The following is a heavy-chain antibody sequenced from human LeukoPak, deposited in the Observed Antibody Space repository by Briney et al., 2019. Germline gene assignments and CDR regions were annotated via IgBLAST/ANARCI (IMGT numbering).Heavy chain of an antibody. Sequence: RASVKVSCKASGYTFTGYYMHWVRQAPGQGLELMGWINPNSGGTNYAQKFQGRVTMTRDTSISTAYMELSRLRSDDTAVYYCARRIRTVGSSGPNWFDPWGQGTLVTVSS. V-gene: IGHV1-2*02. CDR3: ARRIRTVGSSGPNWFDP. CDR1: GYTFTGYY. D-gene: IGHD3-22*01. CDR2: INPNSGGT. J-gene: IGHJ5*02.